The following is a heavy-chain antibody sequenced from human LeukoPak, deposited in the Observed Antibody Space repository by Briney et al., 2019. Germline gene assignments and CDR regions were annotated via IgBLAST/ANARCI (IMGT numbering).Heavy chain of an antibody. D-gene: IGHD5-24*01. V-gene: IGHV3-23*01. CDR1: GFTFSNYA. CDR3: AKVIREVDMSYDY. J-gene: IGHJ4*02. CDR2: IHYSGGST. Sequence: GGSLRLSCAASGFTFSNYAMSWVRPAPGKGLEWVSAIHYSGGSTYYADSVKGRFTISRDNSKNTLYLQMNSLRAEDTAVYYCAKVIREVDMSYDYWGQGALVTVSS.